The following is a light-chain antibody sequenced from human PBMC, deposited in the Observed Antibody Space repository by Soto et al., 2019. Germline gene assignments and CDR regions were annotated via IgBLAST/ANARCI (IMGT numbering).Light chain of an antibody. J-gene: IGKJ4*01. V-gene: IGKV1-5*03. CDR2: KAS. CDR1: QSISSW. Sequence: DIRMTQSPSTLSASVGDRVTITCRASQSISSWLAWYQQKPGKAPKLLIYKASSLEGGVPSRFSGSGSGTDFTLTISSLQPDDFSTYYCQQYHSYSLTFGGGTKLDIK. CDR3: QQYHSYSLT.